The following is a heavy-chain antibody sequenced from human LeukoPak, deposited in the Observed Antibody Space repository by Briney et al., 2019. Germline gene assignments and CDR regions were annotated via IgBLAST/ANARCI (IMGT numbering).Heavy chain of an antibody. CDR1: GGSFTGYY. Sequence: SETLSLTCALYGGSFTGYYWSWIRQPPGKGLEWIGDIYYSGSTRYNPSLKSRFIISVGTSKNQFSLKLSSVTAADTAVYYCARGGGVTYYDILTGYSVYYYYGMDVWGQGTTVTVSS. D-gene: IGHD3-9*01. V-gene: IGHV4-34*01. CDR3: ARGGGVTYYDILTGYSVYYYYGMDV. J-gene: IGHJ6*02. CDR2: IYYSGST.